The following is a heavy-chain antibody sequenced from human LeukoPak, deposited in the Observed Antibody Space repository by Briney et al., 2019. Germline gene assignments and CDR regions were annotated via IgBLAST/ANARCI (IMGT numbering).Heavy chain of an antibody. D-gene: IGHD6-13*01. J-gene: IGHJ6*02. CDR1: GYTFTSYD. Sequence: GASVKVSCKAAGYTFTSYDINWVRQATGQGLEWMGLMNPNNGNTGYAQKFQGRVTMTRSTSISTAYMELSSLRSEDTAVYYCARLASSSWPLYYYYGMDVWGQGTTVTVSS. V-gene: IGHV1-8*01. CDR2: MNPNNGNT. CDR3: ARLASSSWPLYYYYGMDV.